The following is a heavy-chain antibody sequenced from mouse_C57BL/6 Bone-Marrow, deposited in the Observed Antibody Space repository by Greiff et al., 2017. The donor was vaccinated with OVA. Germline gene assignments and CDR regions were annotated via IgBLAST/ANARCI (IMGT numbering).Heavy chain of an antibody. CDR1: GYTFTSYD. V-gene: IGHV1-85*01. Sequence: QVQLQQSGPELVKPGASVKLSCKASGYTFTSYDINWVKQRPGQGLEWIGWIYPRDGSTKYNEKFKGKATLTVDTSSSTAYMELHSLTSEDSAVYYCARSRDYYGSRYFDYWGQGTTLTVSS. CDR2: IYPRDGST. D-gene: IGHD1-1*01. J-gene: IGHJ2*01. CDR3: ARSRDYYGSRYFDY.